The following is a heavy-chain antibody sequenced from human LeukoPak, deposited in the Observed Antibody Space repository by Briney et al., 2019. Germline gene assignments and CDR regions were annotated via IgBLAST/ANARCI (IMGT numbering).Heavy chain of an antibody. J-gene: IGHJ5*02. V-gene: IGHV1-2*02. Sequence: RASVKVSCKASGYTFTGYYMHLVRQAPGRGLEWMGWINPNSGGTNYAQKFQGRVTMTRDTSISTAYMELSSLRSEDTAVYYCASTKYYDFWSGYYGPTHGLDPWGQGTLVTVSS. D-gene: IGHD3-3*01. CDR3: ASTKYYDFWSGYYGPTHGLDP. CDR1: GYTFTGYY. CDR2: INPNSGGT.